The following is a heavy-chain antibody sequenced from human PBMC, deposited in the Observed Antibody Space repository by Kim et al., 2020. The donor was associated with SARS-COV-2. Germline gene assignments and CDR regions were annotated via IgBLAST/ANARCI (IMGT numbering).Heavy chain of an antibody. CDR3: AREVVVAATPDGWFDP. CDR2: INAGNGNT. J-gene: IGHJ5*02. Sequence: ASVKVSCKASGYTFTSYAMHWVRQAPGQRLEWMGWINAGNGNTKYSQKFQGRVTITRDTSASTAYMELSSLRSEDTAVYYCAREVVVAATPDGWFDPWGQGTLVTVSS. CDR1: GYTFTSYA. D-gene: IGHD2-15*01. V-gene: IGHV1-3*01.